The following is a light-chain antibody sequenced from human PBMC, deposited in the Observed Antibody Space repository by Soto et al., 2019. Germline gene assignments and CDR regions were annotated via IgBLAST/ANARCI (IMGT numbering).Light chain of an antibody. Sequence: EIVLTQSPGTLSLSPGERATLSCRPSETVSVKKLAWYQQKPGQAPRLLIYGTFNRASDIPDRFSGSGSRTDFTLTISRLEPEDFGMYYCQQYGSSPQTFGHGTRVEIK. J-gene: IGKJ1*01. V-gene: IGKV3-20*01. CDR3: QQYGSSPQT. CDR1: ETVSVKK. CDR2: GTF.